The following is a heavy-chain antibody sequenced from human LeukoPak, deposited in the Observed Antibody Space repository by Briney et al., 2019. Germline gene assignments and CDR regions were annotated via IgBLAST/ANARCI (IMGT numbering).Heavy chain of an antibody. CDR1: GGSISSYY. V-gene: IGHV4-59*08. Sequence: SETLSLTCTVSGGSISSYYLSWIRQPPGKGLEWIGYIYYSGSTNYNPSLKSRVTISVVMSKNQFSLKLSSVTAADTAVYYCARHSAYDSSGYYYDYWGQGTLVTVSS. CDR3: ARHSAYDSSGYYYDY. J-gene: IGHJ4*02. D-gene: IGHD3-22*01. CDR2: IYYSGST.